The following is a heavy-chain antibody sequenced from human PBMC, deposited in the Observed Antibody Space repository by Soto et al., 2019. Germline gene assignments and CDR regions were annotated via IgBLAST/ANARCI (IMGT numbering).Heavy chain of an antibody. D-gene: IGHD3-3*01. CDR2: ISGSGDST. Sequence: GGSLRLSCAASGFTFSSYAMSWVRPVPGKGLEWVSAISGSGDSTYYADSVKGRFAISRDNSKNTLYLQMNSLRAEDTAVYYCAKDTYLDYHGMSVWGPGITVTVSS. CDR1: GFTFSSYA. CDR3: AKDTYLDYHGMSV. V-gene: IGHV3-23*01. J-gene: IGHJ6*02.